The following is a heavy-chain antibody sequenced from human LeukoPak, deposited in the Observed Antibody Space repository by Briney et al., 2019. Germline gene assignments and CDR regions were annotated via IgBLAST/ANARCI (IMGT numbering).Heavy chain of an antibody. CDR1: GGSINSYY. CDR2: IYYSGST. Sequence: SETLSLTCTVSGGSINSYYWSWIRQPPGKGLEWIGYIYYSGSTNCNPSLKSRVTISVDTSKNQFSLKLSSVTAADTAVYYCASGGYAYMDVWGKGTTVTVSS. CDR3: ASGGYAYMDV. D-gene: IGHD5-12*01. J-gene: IGHJ6*03. V-gene: IGHV4-59*01.